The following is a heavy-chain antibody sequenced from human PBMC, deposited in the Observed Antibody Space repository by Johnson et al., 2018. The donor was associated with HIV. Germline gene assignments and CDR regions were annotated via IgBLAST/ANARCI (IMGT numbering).Heavy chain of an antibody. J-gene: IGHJ3*02. CDR3: ARTTRMVGAFDI. CDR2: ISSNGGST. V-gene: IGHV3-64*01. D-gene: IGHD2-15*01. CDR1: GFTFSSYA. Sequence: VQLVESGGGLVQPGGSLRLSCAASGFTFSSYAMHWVRQAPGKGLEYVSAISSNGGSTYYANSVKGRFTISRDNSKNTLYLQMNSLRAEDTAVYYCARTTRMVGAFDIWGQGTMVTVSS.